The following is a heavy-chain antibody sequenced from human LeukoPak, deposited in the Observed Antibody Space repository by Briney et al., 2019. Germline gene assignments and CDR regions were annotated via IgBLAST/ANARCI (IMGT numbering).Heavy chain of an antibody. Sequence: SETLSLTCTVSGGSISSSSYYWGWIRQPPGKGLEWIGSIYYSGSTYYNPSLKSRVTISVDTSKNQFSLKLSSVTAADTAVYYCARLGAGRGSYWGQGTLVTVSS. D-gene: IGHD6-19*01. CDR1: GGSISSSSYY. V-gene: IGHV4-39*01. CDR2: IYYSGST. J-gene: IGHJ4*02. CDR3: ARLGAGRGSY.